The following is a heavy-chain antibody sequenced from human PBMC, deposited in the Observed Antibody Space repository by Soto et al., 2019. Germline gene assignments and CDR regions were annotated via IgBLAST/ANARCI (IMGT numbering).Heavy chain of an antibody. D-gene: IGHD1-26*01. J-gene: IGHJ6*02. Sequence: ASVKVSCKASGYTFTSYGISWVRQAPGQGLEWMGWISAYNGNTNYAQKLQGRVTMTTDTSTSTAYMELRSLRSDDTAVYYCARDGAIVGATTNYYYYGMDVWGQGTTVTVSS. CDR2: ISAYNGNT. V-gene: IGHV1-18*01. CDR1: GYTFTSYG. CDR3: ARDGAIVGATTNYYYYGMDV.